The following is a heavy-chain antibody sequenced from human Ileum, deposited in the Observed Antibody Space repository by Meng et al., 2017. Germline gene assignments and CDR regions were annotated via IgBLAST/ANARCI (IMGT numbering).Heavy chain of an antibody. CDR2: INPNSGGT. Sequence: QVQLVQSGAEVKKPGASVKVSCKASGYTFTGYYMHRVRQAPGQGLEWMGRINPNSGGTNYAQKFQGRVTMTRDTSISTTYMELSRLRSDDTAVYYCARDLGGYYDSSGYYAGYYFDYWGQGTLVTVSS. CDR1: GYTFTGYY. V-gene: IGHV1-2*06. J-gene: IGHJ4*02. CDR3: ARDLGGYYDSSGYYAGYYFDY. D-gene: IGHD3-22*01.